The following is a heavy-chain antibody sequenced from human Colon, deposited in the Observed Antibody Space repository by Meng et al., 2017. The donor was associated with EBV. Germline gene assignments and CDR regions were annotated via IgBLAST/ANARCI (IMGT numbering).Heavy chain of an antibody. Sequence: QGTLHESGPGLVKPSQTLSLTCTVSGGSVSSGGYYWTWIRQHPGKGLEWFGHIYYSGSTFYNPSLKRRVIISIDTSKNQFSLNLRSVTAADTAVYYCARVSSGWDYFDYWGQGTLVTVSS. J-gene: IGHJ4*02. CDR3: ARVSSGWDYFDY. V-gene: IGHV4-31*03. CDR1: GGSVSSGGYY. CDR2: IYYSGST. D-gene: IGHD6-19*01.